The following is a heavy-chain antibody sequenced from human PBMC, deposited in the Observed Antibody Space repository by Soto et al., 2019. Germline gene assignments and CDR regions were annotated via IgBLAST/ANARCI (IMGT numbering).Heavy chain of an antibody. CDR2: ISYSGST. J-gene: IGHJ4*02. CDR1: GGSISSGNYY. D-gene: IGHD1-7*01. Sequence: QVQLQESGPGLVKPSQTLSLTCTVSGGSISSGNYYWSWIRQPPGKGLEWIGFISYSGSTYYNASLKSRVSISVAPSRNQSSLNLNSVTAADTAVYYWATMGTSATGLYSFDYWGQGTLVTVSS. CDR3: ATMGTSATGLYSFDY. V-gene: IGHV4-30-4*01.